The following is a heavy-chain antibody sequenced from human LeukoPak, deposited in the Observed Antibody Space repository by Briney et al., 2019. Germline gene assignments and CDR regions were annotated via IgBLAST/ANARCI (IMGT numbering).Heavy chain of an antibody. CDR2: INPGDSET. CDR1: GNRFTSSR. Sequence: GESLKISCKGSGNRFTSSRIGWGRKLPGKGLGWVGIINPGDSETTYNTSSRGHVTISAAKSISTAFLQWSSLEAADPALFYCGRQGGEGELDYWGQGTLVTVSS. J-gene: IGHJ4*02. D-gene: IGHD3-16*01. V-gene: IGHV5-51*01. CDR3: GRQGGEGELDY.